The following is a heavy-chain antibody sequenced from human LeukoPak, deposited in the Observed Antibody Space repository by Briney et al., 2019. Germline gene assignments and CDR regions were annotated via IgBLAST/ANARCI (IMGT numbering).Heavy chain of an antibody. D-gene: IGHD5-24*01. CDR3: ARGATAGYYYYYMDV. J-gene: IGHJ6*03. CDR1: GGTFSSYA. CDR2: VIPIFGTA. V-gene: IGHV1-69*05. Sequence: SVKVSCKATGGTFSSYAISWVRQAPGQGLEWMGGVIPIFGTANYAQKFQGRVTITTDESTSTAYMELSSLRSEDTAVYYCARGATAGYYYYYMDVWGKGTTVTVSS.